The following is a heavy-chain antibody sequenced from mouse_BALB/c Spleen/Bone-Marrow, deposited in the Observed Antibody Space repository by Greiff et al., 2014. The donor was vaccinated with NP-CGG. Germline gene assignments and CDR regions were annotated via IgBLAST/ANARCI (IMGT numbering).Heavy chain of an antibody. J-gene: IGHJ1*01. CDR2: INPYNDGT. Sequence: EVQLQQSGPELVKPGASVKMSCKAPGYTFTNYVIHWVKQKPGQGLEWIGYINPYNDGTKYNDKFKGKATLTSDKSSSTAYMEFSSLTSEDAAVYYCARGGYYGTSLYWYFDVWGAGTTVTVSS. V-gene: IGHV1-14*01. D-gene: IGHD1-1*01. CDR1: GYTFTNYV. CDR3: ARGGYYGTSLYWYFDV.